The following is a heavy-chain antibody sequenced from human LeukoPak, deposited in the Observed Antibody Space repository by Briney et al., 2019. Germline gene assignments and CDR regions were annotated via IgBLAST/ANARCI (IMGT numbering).Heavy chain of an antibody. CDR1: GFTFSSYG. CDR3: AKVPYSSSSDY. J-gene: IGHJ4*02. CDR2: ISYDGSNK. Sequence: GRSLRLSCAASGFTFSSYGMHWVRQAPGKGLEWVAVISYDGSNKYYADSVKGRFTISRDNSKNTLYLQMNSLRAEDTAVYYRAKVPYSSSSDYWGQGTLVAVSS. D-gene: IGHD6-6*01. V-gene: IGHV3-30*18.